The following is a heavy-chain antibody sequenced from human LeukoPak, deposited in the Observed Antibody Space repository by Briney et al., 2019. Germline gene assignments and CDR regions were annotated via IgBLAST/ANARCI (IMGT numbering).Heavy chain of an antibody. Sequence: SETLSLTCAVYGGSFSGYYWSWIRQPPGKGLEWIGEINHSGSTNYNPSLKSRVTISVDTSKNQFSLKLRFVTAADTAVYYCARGKQWPYYYGMDVWGQGTTVTVSS. CDR2: INHSGST. D-gene: IGHD6-19*01. V-gene: IGHV4-34*01. CDR3: ARGKQWPYYYGMDV. J-gene: IGHJ6*02. CDR1: GGSFSGYY.